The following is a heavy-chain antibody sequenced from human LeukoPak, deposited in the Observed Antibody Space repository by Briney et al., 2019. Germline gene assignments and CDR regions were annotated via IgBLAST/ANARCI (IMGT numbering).Heavy chain of an antibody. CDR3: TTFTYYDDSSGYYSYYIDY. D-gene: IGHD3-22*01. V-gene: IGHV1-18*01. CDR1: GYTFTSYG. CDR2: ISAYNGNT. Sequence: ASVKVSCKASGYTFTSYGISWVRQAPGQGLEWMGWISAYNGNTNYAQKLQGRVTMTTDTSTSTAYMELRSLRSDDTAVYYCTTFTYYDDSSGYYSYYIDYWSQETLATLSS. J-gene: IGHJ4*02.